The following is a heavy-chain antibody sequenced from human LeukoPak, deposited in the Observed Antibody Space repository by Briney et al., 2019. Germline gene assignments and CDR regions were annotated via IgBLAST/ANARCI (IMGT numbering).Heavy chain of an antibody. V-gene: IGHV3-23*01. D-gene: IGHD3-22*01. J-gene: IGHJ4*02. CDR3: AKDPNSSGYYFPFDY. Sequence: GGSLRLSCAASGFTFSSYAMSWVRQAPGKGLKWVSAISGSGGSTYYADSVKGRFTISRDNSKNTLYLQMNSLRAEDTAVYYCAKDPNSSGYYFPFDYWGQGTLVTVSS. CDR1: GFTFSSYA. CDR2: ISGSGGST.